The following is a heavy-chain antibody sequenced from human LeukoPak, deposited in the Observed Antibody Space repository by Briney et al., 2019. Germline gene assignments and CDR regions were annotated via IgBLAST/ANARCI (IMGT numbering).Heavy chain of an antibody. CDR3: ASQYRGGVRGAPYDY. Sequence: GASVKVSCKASGYTFTSYYMHWVRQAPGQGLEWMGIINPSGGSTSYAQKFQGRVTMTRDTSTSTVYMELSSLRSEDTAVYYCASQYRGGVRGAPYDYWGQGTLVTVSS. V-gene: IGHV1-46*01. D-gene: IGHD3-10*01. CDR1: GYTFTSYY. J-gene: IGHJ4*02. CDR2: INPSGGST.